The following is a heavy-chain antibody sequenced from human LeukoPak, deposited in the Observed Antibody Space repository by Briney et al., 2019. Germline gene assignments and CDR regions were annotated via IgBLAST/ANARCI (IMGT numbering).Heavy chain of an antibody. J-gene: IGHJ5*02. V-gene: IGHV1-18*01. CDR1: GYTFTSYG. Sequence: ASVKVSCKASGYTFTSYGISWVRQAPGQGLEWMGWISAYNGNTNYAQKLQGRVTMTTDTSTSTAYMELRSLRSDDTAVYYCARINYDILTGHNWFDPWGQGTLVTVSS. CDR2: ISAYNGNT. CDR3: ARINYDILTGHNWFDP. D-gene: IGHD3-9*01.